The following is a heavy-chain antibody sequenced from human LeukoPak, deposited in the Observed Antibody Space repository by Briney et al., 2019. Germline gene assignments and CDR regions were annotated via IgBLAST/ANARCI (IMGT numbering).Heavy chain of an antibody. CDR1: GFTVSSNF. V-gene: IGHV3-66*01. CDR2: IYTSGIT. D-gene: IGHD1-26*01. CDR3: AREDAGRTYSFDY. J-gene: IGHJ4*02. Sequence: GGSLRLSCAVSGFTVSSNFMSWVRQAPEKGPEWVSVIYTSGITYYADSVRGRFTISRDNSKNTLYLQMDSLTAEDTAVYYCAREDAGRTYSFDYWGQGALVTVSS.